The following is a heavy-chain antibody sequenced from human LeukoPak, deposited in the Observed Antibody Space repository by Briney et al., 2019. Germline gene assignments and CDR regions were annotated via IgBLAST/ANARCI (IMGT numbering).Heavy chain of an antibody. Sequence: ASVKVSCKASGYTFTSYGISWVRQAPGQGLEWMGWINPNSGGTNYAQKLQGRVTMTTDTSTSTAYMELRSLRSDDTAVYYCARGPDSSSWYGGSLDYWGQGTLVTVSS. CDR1: GYTFTSYG. CDR3: ARGPDSSSWYGGSLDY. CDR2: INPNSGGT. J-gene: IGHJ4*02. V-gene: IGHV1-18*01. D-gene: IGHD6-13*01.